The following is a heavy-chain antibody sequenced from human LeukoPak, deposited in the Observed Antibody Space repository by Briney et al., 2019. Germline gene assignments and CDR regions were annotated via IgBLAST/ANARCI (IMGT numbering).Heavy chain of an antibody. J-gene: IGHJ3*02. CDR3: ARGGPYYYDSSGYYDAFDI. CDR2: INHSGST. V-gene: IGHV4-34*01. Sequence: SETLSLTCAVYGGSFSGYYWSWIRQPPGKGLEWIGEINHSGSTNYNPSLKSRVTISVDTSKNQFSLKLSSVTAADTAVYYCARGGPYYYDSSGYYDAFDIWGQGTMVTVSS. CDR1: GGSFSGYY. D-gene: IGHD3-22*01.